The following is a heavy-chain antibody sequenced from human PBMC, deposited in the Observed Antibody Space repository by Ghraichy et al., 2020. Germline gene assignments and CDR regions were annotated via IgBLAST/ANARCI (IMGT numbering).Heavy chain of an antibody. Sequence: SVKVSCKASGGTFSSYAISWVRQAPGQGLEWMGGIIPIFGTANYAQKFQGRVTITADESTSTAYMELSSLRSEDTAVYYCARDRSRSPAALPVDVWGQGTTVTVSS. CDR3: ARDRSRSPAALPVDV. J-gene: IGHJ6*02. CDR1: GGTFSSYA. D-gene: IGHD2-2*01. V-gene: IGHV1-69*13. CDR2: IIPIFGTA.